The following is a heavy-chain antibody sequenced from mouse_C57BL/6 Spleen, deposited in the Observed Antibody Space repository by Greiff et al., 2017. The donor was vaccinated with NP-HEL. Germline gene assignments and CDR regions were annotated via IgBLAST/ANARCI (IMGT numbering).Heavy chain of an antibody. CDR1: GYTFTDYY. Sequence: EVKLQQSGPELVKPGASVKISCKASGYTFTDYYMNWVKQSHGKSLEWIGDINPNNGGTSYNQKFKGKATLTVDKSSSTAYLELRSLTSEDSAVYYCATYGYGGYFDYWGQGTTLTVSS. CDR2: INPNNGGT. V-gene: IGHV1-26*01. D-gene: IGHD2-2*01. CDR3: ATYGYGGYFDY. J-gene: IGHJ2*01.